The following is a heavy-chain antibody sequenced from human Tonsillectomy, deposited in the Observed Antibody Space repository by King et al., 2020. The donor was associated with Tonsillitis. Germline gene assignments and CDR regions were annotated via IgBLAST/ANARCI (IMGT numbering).Heavy chain of an antibody. CDR2: IYHSGSA. V-gene: IGHV4-38-2*02. CDR3: ARDLEYDYVWGSYRQKVGDAFDI. Sequence: VQLQESGPGLVKPSETLSLTCAVSGYSISSGYYWGWIRQPPGKGLEWIGSIYHSGSAYYNPSLKSRVTISLDTSKNQFSLKLSSVTAADTAVYYCARDLEYDYVWGSYRQKVGDAFDIWGQGTMVTVSS. CDR1: GYSISSGYY. J-gene: IGHJ3*02. D-gene: IGHD3-16*02.